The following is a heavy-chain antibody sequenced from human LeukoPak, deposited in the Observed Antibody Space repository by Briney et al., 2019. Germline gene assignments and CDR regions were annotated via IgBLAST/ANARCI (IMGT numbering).Heavy chain of an antibody. CDR2: INAGNGDT. CDR3: ARPRVQSSSWYLFDY. V-gene: IGHV1-3*01. D-gene: IGHD6-13*01. Sequence: ASVKVSCSASGYTFTSYAMHWVRQAPGQRLEWMGWINAGNGDTKYSQKFQGRVTITRDTSASTAYLELSSLRSEDTAVYYCARPRVQSSSWYLFDYWGQGTLVTVSS. J-gene: IGHJ4*02. CDR1: GYTFTSYA.